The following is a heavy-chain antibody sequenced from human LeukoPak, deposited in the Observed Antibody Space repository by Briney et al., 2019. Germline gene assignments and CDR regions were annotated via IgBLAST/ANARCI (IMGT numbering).Heavy chain of an antibody. D-gene: IGHD3-3*01. CDR1: GDSISSYY. CDR2: VYNSGST. V-gene: IGHV4-59*01. CDR3: ARSGAAWGGYPPLASDI. J-gene: IGHJ3*02. Sequence: SETLSLACTVSGDSISSYYWTWIRQPPGKGLEWIGYVYNSGSTDYNPSLKSRVTISVNTSKNQFSLRLNSVTAADTAVYYCARSGAAWGGYPPLASDIWGQGTMVTVSS.